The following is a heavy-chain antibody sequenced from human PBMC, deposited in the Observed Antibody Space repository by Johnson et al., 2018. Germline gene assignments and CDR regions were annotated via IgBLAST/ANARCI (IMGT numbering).Heavy chain of an antibody. Sequence: QLLESGGGLVQPGGSLRLSCSASGFTFSSYDMHWVRQATGKGLEWVSAIGTAGDTYYADSVKGRFTISRDNSKNTLYLQMNSLRAEDTALYYCAKDLKFSNYYGMDVWGQGTTVTVSS. CDR1: GFTFSSYD. CDR3: AKDLKFSNYYGMDV. J-gene: IGHJ6*02. CDR2: IGTAGDT. V-gene: IGHV3-13*01.